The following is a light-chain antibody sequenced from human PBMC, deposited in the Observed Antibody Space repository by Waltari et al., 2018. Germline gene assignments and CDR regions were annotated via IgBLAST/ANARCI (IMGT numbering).Light chain of an antibody. V-gene: IGLV1-44*01. CDR1: SSNIGANT. Sequence: QSVLTQSPSASGTPGQRVTISCSGSSSNIGANTVNWYQQFPGTPPRLLIYSNDQRPSGVADRVSGSKSGTSACLAISGLQSEDETDYYCAAWDDSLNGWVFGGGTKLTVL. J-gene: IGLJ3*02. CDR2: SND. CDR3: AAWDDSLNGWV.